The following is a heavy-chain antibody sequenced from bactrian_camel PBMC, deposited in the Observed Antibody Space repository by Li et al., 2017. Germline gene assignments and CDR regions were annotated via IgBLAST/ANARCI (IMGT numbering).Heavy chain of an antibody. CDR3: AVGIVVISATCHDEYNY. V-gene: IGHV3S63*01. D-gene: IGHD2*01. CDR1: GSTFGYFD. Sequence: HVQLVESGGGLVQAGENLKLSCTGSTFGYFDMGWYRQAPGNECDLVSSTSRDGIPYYADFVQGRFTISQDDAKNTVYLQMNSLKPEDTAVYYCAVGIVVISATCHDEYNYWGQGTQVTVS. J-gene: IGHJ4*01. CDR2: TSRDGIP.